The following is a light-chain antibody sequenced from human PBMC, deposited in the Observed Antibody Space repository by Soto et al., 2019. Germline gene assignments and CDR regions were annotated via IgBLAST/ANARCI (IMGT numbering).Light chain of an antibody. CDR2: GAS. CDR1: QSVSSNY. J-gene: IGKJ1*01. Sequence: EIVLTQSPGTLSLSPGERATLSCRASQSVSSNYLAWYQQKPGQAPKLLIYGASSGATGIPDRFSGSGSGTDFTLTIRRLEPEHFAVYYCQQYGSSPRTFGQGTKVDIK. CDR3: QQYGSSPRT. V-gene: IGKV3-20*01.